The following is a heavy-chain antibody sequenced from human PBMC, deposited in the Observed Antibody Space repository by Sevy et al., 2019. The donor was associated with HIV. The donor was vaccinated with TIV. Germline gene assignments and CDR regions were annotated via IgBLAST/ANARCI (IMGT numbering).Heavy chain of an antibody. CDR1: GGSINSYF. CDR2: IYYSGST. CDR3: ARWVAGGSGIDS. D-gene: IGHD3-10*01. V-gene: IGHV4-59*08. Sequence: SETLSLTCTVSGGSINSYFWSWIRQPPGKGLEWIGYIYYSGSTNYNPSLKSRLTISLDTSKNQFFLKLSSVTAADTAVYYCARWVAGGSGIDSWGQGTLVTVSS. J-gene: IGHJ4*02.